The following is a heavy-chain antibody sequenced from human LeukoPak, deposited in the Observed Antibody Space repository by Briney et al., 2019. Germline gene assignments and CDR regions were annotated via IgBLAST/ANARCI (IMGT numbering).Heavy chain of an antibody. J-gene: IGHJ6*03. CDR1: GGSFSGYC. V-gene: IGHV4-34*01. D-gene: IGHD3-22*01. CDR2: INPGGRM. CDR3: ARGRHEVSMLVVVMTAVSYYLDV. Sequence: NPSETLSLTCAVYGGSFSGYCWTWLRQAPGKGLEWVGEINPGGRMSYKSYLKSRLTISVDASKNHFSLNLRSLTAADTAVYYCARGRHEVSMLVVVMTAVSYYLDVWGKGTTVTVS.